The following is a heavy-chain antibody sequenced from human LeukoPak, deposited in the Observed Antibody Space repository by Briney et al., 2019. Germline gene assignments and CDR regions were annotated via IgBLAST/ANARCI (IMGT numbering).Heavy chain of an antibody. J-gene: IGHJ4*02. V-gene: IGHV5-10-1*01. CDR2: IDPTDSYT. CDR1: GYSFTNYW. CDR3: ASGTASYYFDY. Sequence: GESLRIACKGSGYSFTNYWISWVRQMPGKGLEWMGRIDPTDSYTNYSPSFQGHVTISADKSISTAYLQWSSLKASDTALYYCASGTASYYFDYWGQGTLVTVSS. D-gene: IGHD1-26*01.